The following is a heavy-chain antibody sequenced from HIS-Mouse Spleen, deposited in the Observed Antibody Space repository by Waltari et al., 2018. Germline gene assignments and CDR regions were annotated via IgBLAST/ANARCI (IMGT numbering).Heavy chain of an antibody. CDR2: IYYSGRT. CDR1: GGSISSSSYY. CDR3: AREIPYSSSWYDWYFDL. Sequence: QLQLQESGPGLVKPSETLSLTCTVSGGSISSSSYYWGWNRQPPGKGLEWIGSIYYSGRTYYNPSLKSRVTISVDTSKNQFSLKLSSVTAAYTAVYYCAREIPYSSSWYDWYFDLWGRGTLVTVSS. J-gene: IGHJ2*01. D-gene: IGHD6-13*01. V-gene: IGHV4-39*07.